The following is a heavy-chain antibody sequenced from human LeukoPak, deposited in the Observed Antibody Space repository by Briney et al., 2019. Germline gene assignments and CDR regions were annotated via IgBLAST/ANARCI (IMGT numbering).Heavy chain of an antibody. CDR1: GFTFSDST. CDR2: INSAGTTT. V-gene: IGHV3-21*01. J-gene: IGHJ4*02. CDR3: VRGDTRDY. Sequence: PGGSLGLSCAASGFTFSDSTMNWVRQASGKGLEWVASINSAGTTTHYADSVKGRLTISRDNARNSLYLQLNSLRGEDTAVYYCVRGDTRDYWGQGTLITVSS. D-gene: IGHD3-16*01.